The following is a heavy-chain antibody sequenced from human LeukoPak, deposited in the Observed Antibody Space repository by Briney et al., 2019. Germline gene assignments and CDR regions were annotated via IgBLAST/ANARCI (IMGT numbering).Heavy chain of an antibody. Sequence: ASVKLSCKASGYTFTSYGISWVRQAPGQGLEWMGWISAYNGNTNYAQKLQGRVTMTTDTSTSTAYMELRSLRSDDTAVYYCASSDDYGGNSGSFDYWGQGTLVTVSS. J-gene: IGHJ4*02. CDR2: ISAYNGNT. CDR1: GYTFTSYG. V-gene: IGHV1-18*01. CDR3: ASSDDYGGNSGSFDY. D-gene: IGHD4-23*01.